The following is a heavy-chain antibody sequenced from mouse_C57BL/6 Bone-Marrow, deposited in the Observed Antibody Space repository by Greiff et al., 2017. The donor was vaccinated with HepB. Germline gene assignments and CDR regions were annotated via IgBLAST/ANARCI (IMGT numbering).Heavy chain of an antibody. CDR2: ISSGGDYI. Sequence: EVQLMESGEGLVKPGGSLKLSCAASGFTFSSYAMSWVRQTPEKRLEWVAYISSGGDYIYYADTVKGRFTISRDNARNTLYLQMSSLKSEDTAMYYCTRDHDYGNPFAYWGQGTLVTVSA. D-gene: IGHD2-1*01. CDR1: GFTFSSYA. J-gene: IGHJ3*01. V-gene: IGHV5-9-1*02. CDR3: TRDHDYGNPFAY.